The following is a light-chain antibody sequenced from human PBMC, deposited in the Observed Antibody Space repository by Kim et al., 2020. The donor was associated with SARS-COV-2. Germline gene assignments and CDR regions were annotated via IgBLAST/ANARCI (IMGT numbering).Light chain of an antibody. CDR1: SLRSYY. Sequence: SSELTQDPAVSVALVQTVRITCQGDSLRSYYASWYQQKPGQAPVLVIYGKNNRPSGIPDRFSGSSSGNTASLTITGAQAEDEADYYCNSRDSSGNHLEVFGGGTQLTVL. V-gene: IGLV3-19*01. CDR3: NSRDSSGNHLEV. J-gene: IGLJ2*01. CDR2: GKN.